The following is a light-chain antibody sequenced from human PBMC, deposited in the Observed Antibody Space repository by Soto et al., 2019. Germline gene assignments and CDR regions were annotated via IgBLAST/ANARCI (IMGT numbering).Light chain of an antibody. CDR3: QQYGDSPLT. CDR2: AAS. J-gene: IGKJ3*01. V-gene: IGKV3-20*01. CDR1: QSVTVNS. Sequence: EIVLTQSPGTLSLSPGERVTLSCRASQSVTVNSLAWYQQKPGQAPRLLIYAASTRAAAVPDRFTGSGSGTDFALTISRLEPEDFGVYYCQQYGDSPLTSGPGTKVDIK.